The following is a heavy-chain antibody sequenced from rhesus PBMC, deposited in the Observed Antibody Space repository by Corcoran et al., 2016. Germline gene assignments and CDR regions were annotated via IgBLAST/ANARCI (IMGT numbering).Heavy chain of an antibody. V-gene: IGHV2-1*01. CDR2: IHWDDDK. J-gene: IGHJ5-2*02. D-gene: IGHD1-1*01. CDR3: ARRQGAGTLDV. CDR1: GFSLSTSGMG. Sequence: QVTLKESGPALVKPTQTLTLTCTFSGFSLSTSGMGVGWIRQPPGKTLEWLAHIHWDDDKRYSTSLKSRLTIAKDTSKNQVVLTMTNMDPVDTATYYCARRQGAGTLDVWGRGVLVTVSS.